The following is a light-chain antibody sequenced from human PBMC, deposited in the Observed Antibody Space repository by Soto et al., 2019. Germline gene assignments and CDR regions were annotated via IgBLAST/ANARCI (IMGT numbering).Light chain of an antibody. V-gene: IGLV2-14*01. CDR2: DVS. CDR3: SSYTTGGYYV. CDR1: SRGVGGYNS. J-gene: IGLJ1*01. Sequence: QSVLTQPASVSGSPGLSIAISCSGTSRGVGGYNSVSWYQQQPGKVPKLMIYDVSNRPSGVSNRFSGSKSGNTASLTISGLQAEDEGDYYCSSYTTGGYYVFGTGTKLTVL.